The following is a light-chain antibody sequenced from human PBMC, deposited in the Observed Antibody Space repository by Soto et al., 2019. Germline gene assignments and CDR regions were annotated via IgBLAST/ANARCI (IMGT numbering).Light chain of an antibody. V-gene: IGLV2-8*01. CDR3: ISHGGYNNPFV. CDR1: SSDIGGYKF. J-gene: IGLJ1*01. CDR2: DTA. Sequence: QSALTQPPSVSGSPGQSIAISCNGTSSDIGGYKFVSWYQQHPGKAPKLIIYDTAKRPSGVPDRFSGSKSGNTATLIVSGIQAEDEAHFYCISHGGYNNPFVFGPGTKVTVI.